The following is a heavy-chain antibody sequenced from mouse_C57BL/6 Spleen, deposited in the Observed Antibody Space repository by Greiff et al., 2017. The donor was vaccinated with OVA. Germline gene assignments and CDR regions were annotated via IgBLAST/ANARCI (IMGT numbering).Heavy chain of an antibody. CDR1: GFSLSTSGMG. Sequence: QVTLKESGPGILQSSQTLSLTCSFSGFSLSTSGMGVSWLSQPSGKGLEWLAHIYWDDDKRYNPSLKSRLTNSKDTSRNQVFIKITSVDTADTATYYSAHDYGSRTTDYAMEYWGKGTSVTVSS. CDR3: AHDYGSRTTDYAMEY. CDR2: IYWDDDK. V-gene: IGHV8-12*01. D-gene: IGHD1-1*01. J-gene: IGHJ4*01.